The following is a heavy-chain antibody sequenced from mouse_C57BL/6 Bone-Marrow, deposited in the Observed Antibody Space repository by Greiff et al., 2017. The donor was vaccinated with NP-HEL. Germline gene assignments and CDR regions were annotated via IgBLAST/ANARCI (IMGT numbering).Heavy chain of an antibody. CDR2: IHPNSGST. V-gene: IGHV1-64*01. CDR1: GYTFTSYW. J-gene: IGHJ1*03. D-gene: IGHD1-1*01. CDR3: ARNPHYYGSSYWYFDV. Sequence: QVQLQQPGAELVKPGASVKLSCKASGYTFTSYWMHWVKQRPGQGLEWIGMIHPNSGSTNYNEKFKSKATLTVDKSSSTAYMQLSSLTSEDSAVYYCARNPHYYGSSYWYFDVWGTGTTVTVSS.